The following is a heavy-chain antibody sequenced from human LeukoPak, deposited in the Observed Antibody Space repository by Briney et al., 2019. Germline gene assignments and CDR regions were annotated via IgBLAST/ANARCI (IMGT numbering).Heavy chain of an antibody. Sequence: PGGTLRLSCAASELPFSNYGMSWVRQAPGKGLEWVSTISGSGGTTYYADSVKGRFTISRHNSQNTLFLQMNSLRAEDTAVYYCARDFYSSGWVEYWGQGTLVTVSS. CDR1: ELPFSNYG. J-gene: IGHJ4*02. CDR3: ARDFYSSGWVEY. CDR2: ISGSGGTT. V-gene: IGHV3-23*01. D-gene: IGHD6-19*01.